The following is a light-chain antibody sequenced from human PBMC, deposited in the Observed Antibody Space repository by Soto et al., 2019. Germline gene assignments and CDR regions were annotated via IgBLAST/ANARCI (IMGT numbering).Light chain of an antibody. CDR2: KAS. CDR1: QSISSW. Sequence: DIQRPPSPSTLSASVVDRVPITFRASQSISSWLSWYQQKPGKAHKLLIYKASSLESGVPSRFSGSGSGKEFTLTISSMQHDDFETYYCQQYNSYSITCGNGKRRELK. CDR3: QQYNSYSIT. J-gene: IGKJ5*01. V-gene: IGKV1-5*03.